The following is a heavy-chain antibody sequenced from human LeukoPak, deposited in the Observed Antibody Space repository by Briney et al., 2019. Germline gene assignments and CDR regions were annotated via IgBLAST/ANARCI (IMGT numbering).Heavy chain of an antibody. CDR2: ISGSGGST. D-gene: IGHD3-10*01. J-gene: IGHJ4*02. CDR1: GFTFSSYA. V-gene: IGHV3-23*01. CDR3: ARDRVYYGSGSYWVDY. Sequence: PGGSLRLSCAASGFTFSSYAMSWVRQAPGKGLEWVSAISGSGGSTYYADSVKGRFTISRDNSKNTLYLQMNSLRAEDTAVYYCARDRVYYGSGSYWVDYWGQGTLVTVSS.